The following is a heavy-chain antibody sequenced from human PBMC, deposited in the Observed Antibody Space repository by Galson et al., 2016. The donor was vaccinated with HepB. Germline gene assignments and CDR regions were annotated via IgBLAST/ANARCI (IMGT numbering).Heavy chain of an antibody. D-gene: IGHD5-12*01. CDR3: ARQRDDSGYDSSFDF. J-gene: IGHJ4*02. CDR1: GGSVSDYY. Sequence: ETLSLTCTVSGGSVSDYYWSWIRQPAGKGLEWIGRMYTRRNTYYNPSLESRVTMSLDTSKDQFSLKLTPVIAADTAVYFCARQRDDSGYDSSFDFWGQGILVTVSS. CDR2: MYTRRNT. V-gene: IGHV4-4*07.